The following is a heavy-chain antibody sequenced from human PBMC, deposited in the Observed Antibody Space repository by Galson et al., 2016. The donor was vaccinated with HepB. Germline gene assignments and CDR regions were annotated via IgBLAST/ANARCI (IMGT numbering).Heavy chain of an antibody. Sequence: SVKVSCKASGYTFTSNFIHWVRQAPGQGLEWMGIINPSGGSTFYTQTFQGRVIMTSDTSTTTVHLEVARLRFEDTAVYYCARGIRKPGYWGQGTLVTVSS. CDR3: ARGIRKPGY. J-gene: IGHJ4*02. CDR2: INPSGGST. D-gene: IGHD1-14*01. V-gene: IGHV1-46*01. CDR1: GYTFTSNF.